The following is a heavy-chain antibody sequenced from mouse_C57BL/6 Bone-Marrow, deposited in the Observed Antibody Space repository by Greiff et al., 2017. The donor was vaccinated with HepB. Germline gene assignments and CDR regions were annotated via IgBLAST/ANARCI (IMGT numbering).Heavy chain of an antibody. V-gene: IGHV2-5*01. D-gene: IGHD1-1*01. J-gene: IGHJ1*03. CDR3: AIAYYGVAPGYFDV. Sequence: QVQLQQSGPGLVQPSQSLSITCTASGFALTSYGVHWVRQSPGKGLEWLGVIWRGGSTAYNAGFMTRLSITKDNSKSQVFYKMNSLQTDDTALYYCAIAYYGVAPGYFDVWGTGTTVTVSS. CDR1: GFALTSYG. CDR2: IWRGGST.